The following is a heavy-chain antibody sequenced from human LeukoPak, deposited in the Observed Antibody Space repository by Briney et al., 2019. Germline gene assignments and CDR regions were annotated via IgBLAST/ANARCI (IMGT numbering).Heavy chain of an antibody. Sequence: AGGSLRLSCAASGFTFTSYWMHWVRQVPGKGLVWVSRINSDGSGTTYADSVKGRFTISRDNAKNTLYLQMNSLRAEDTAVYHCARVTSRTPAAGIDYWGQGTLVTVSS. CDR2: INSDGSGT. CDR3: ARVTSRTPAAGIDY. CDR1: GFTFTSYW. V-gene: IGHV3-74*01. D-gene: IGHD6-13*01. J-gene: IGHJ4*02.